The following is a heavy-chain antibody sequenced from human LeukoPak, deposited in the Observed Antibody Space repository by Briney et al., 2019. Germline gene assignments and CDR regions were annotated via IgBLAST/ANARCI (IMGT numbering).Heavy chain of an antibody. V-gene: IGHV1-24*01. CDR2: FDPEDGET. J-gene: IGHJ4*02. D-gene: IGHD2-15*01. CDR3: VADCSGGSCYSGFDY. Sequence: ASVKVSCTVSGYTLTVLSMHWVRQAHGQGLEWVGGFDPEDGETIYAQKFQGRVTMTEDTSTDTAYMELSSLRSEDTAVYYCVADCSGGSCYSGFDYWGQGTLVTVSS. CDR1: GYTLTVLS.